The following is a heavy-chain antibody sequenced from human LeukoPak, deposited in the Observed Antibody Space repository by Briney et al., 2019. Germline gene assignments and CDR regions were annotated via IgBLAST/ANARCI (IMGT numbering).Heavy chain of an antibody. CDR3: ATSLV. D-gene: IGHD2/OR15-2a*01. Sequence: GGSLRLSCAASGFTFSSYEMNWVRQAPGKGLEWVSKISSGGSTTYYADSVKGRLTISRDNAKNSLYLQMNSLRAEDTAVYYCATSLVRGQGRLVTVSS. V-gene: IGHV3-48*03. J-gene: IGHJ4*02. CDR2: ISSGGSTT. CDR1: GFTFSSYE.